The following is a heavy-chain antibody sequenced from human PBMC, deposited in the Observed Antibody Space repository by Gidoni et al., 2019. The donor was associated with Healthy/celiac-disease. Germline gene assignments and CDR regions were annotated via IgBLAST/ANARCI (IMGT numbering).Heavy chain of an antibody. D-gene: IGHD3-22*01. CDR3: ARVYYYDSSGYYRSGYFDL. J-gene: IGHJ2*01. CDR2: IYHSGST. CDR1: GGSISSSNW. Sequence: QVQLQESGPGLVKPSGILSLTCAVSGGSISSSNWWSWVRQPPGKGLEWIGEIYHSGSTNYNPSLKSRVTISVDKSKNQFSLKLSSVTAADTAVYYCARVYYYDSSGYYRSGYFDLWGRGTLVTVSS. V-gene: IGHV4-4*02.